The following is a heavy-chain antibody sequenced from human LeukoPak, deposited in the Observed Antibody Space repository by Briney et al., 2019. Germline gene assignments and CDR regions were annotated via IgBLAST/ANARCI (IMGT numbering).Heavy chain of an antibody. CDR1: GGSVNSGTYY. CDR2: IYYSGTT. Sequence: PSETLSLTCTVSGGSVNSGTYYWSWIRQPPGKGLEGIGSIYYSGTTNYNPYLKSRVTISVDTSKNQFSLKLNSLTAADTAVYYCARFAVANVFDYWGQGTLVTVSS. V-gene: IGHV4-61*01. CDR3: ARFAVANVFDY. J-gene: IGHJ4*02. D-gene: IGHD6-19*01.